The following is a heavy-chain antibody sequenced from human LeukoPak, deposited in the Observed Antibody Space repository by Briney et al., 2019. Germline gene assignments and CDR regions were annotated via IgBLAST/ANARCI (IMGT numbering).Heavy chain of an antibody. J-gene: IGHJ4*02. CDR3: ARPAGPGYYYYFDY. D-gene: IGHD3-22*01. CDR2: INHSGST. CDR1: GGSFSGYY. Sequence: TSETLSLTCAVYGGSFSGYYWSWIRQPPGKGLEWIGEINHSGSTYYNPSLKSRLTISVDTSKNQFSLKLTSVTAADTAVYYCARPAGPGYYYYFDYWGQGTLVTVSS. V-gene: IGHV4-34*01.